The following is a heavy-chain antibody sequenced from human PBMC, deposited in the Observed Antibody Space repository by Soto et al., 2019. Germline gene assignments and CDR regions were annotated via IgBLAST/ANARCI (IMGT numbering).Heavy chain of an antibody. D-gene: IGHD3-16*01. Sequence: QIQLVESGGDVVQPGRSLRLSCAASGFNFGFFGMHWVRQAPGKGLEWVAFISGDGINTHYADSVRGRFTLSRDYSKKTMYLHMDSLRDDDTYLYYCASGKLIFDFDSWGQGTLVTVSS. V-gene: IGHV3-30*03. J-gene: IGHJ4*02. CDR2: ISGDGINT. CDR1: GFNFGFFG. CDR3: ASGKLIFDFDS.